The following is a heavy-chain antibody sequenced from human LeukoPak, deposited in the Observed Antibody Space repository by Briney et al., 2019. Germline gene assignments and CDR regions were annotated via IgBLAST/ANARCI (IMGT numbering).Heavy chain of an antibody. CDR2: ISWNSGSI. V-gene: IGHV3-9*01. CDR1: GFTFDDYA. Sequence: PGGSLRLSCAASGFTFDDYAMHWVRQAPGKGLEWVSGISWNSGSIGYADSVKGRFTISRDNAKNSLYLQMNSLRAEDTALYYCASTSCYECYYYGMDVWGQGTTVTVSS. J-gene: IGHJ6*02. CDR3: ASTSCYECYYYGMDV. D-gene: IGHD2-2*01.